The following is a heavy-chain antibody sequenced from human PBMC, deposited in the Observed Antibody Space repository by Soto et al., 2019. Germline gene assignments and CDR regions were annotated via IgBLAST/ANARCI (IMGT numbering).Heavy chain of an antibody. J-gene: IGHJ5*02. V-gene: IGHV3-23*01. CDR1: GFSFSTYA. CDR2: ICAGGGNT. D-gene: IGHD2-2*01. Sequence: GGSLRLSCAASGFSFSTYAMSWVRQAPGKGLEWVSGICAGGGNTYYADSVRGRFTISRDNSKNTVDLQISSLRAEDTALYYCAKHSEYQLLSWLDPWGLGTLVTVSS. CDR3: AKHSEYQLLSWLDP.